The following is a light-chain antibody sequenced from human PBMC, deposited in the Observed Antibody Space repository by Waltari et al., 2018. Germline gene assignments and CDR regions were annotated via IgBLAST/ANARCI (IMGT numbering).Light chain of an antibody. CDR1: QSFTRY. CDR3: QHYVRLPGT. V-gene: IGKV3-20*01. J-gene: IGKJ1*01. Sequence: EIVLTQSPGTLSLSPGERATLPCRASQSFTRYLARYQHKPGQAPRLLIYDASTRAAGIADRFSGSGFGTDFSLTISRLEPVDSAVYYCQHYVRLPGTFGQGTKVEIK. CDR2: DAS.